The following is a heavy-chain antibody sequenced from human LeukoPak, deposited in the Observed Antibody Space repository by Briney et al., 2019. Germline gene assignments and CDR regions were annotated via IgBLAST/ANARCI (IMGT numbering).Heavy chain of an antibody. D-gene: IGHD1-7*01. V-gene: IGHV1-2*02. CDR3: AREEDITGTIARFDP. Sequence: ASVKVSCKASGYTFTSYGISWVRQAPGQGLEWMGWINPNSGGTNYAQKFQGRVTMTRDTSISTAYMELSRLRSDDTAVYYCAREEDITGTIARFDPWGQGTLVTVSS. CDR2: INPNSGGT. J-gene: IGHJ5*02. CDR1: GYTFTSYG.